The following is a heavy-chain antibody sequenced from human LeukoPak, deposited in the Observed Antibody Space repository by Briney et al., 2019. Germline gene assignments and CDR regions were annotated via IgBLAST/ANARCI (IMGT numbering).Heavy chain of an antibody. Sequence: PSEALSLTCAVYGGSFSGYYWSWIRQPPGKGLEWIGEINHSGSTNYNPSLKSRVTISVDTSKNQFSLKLSSVTAADTAVYYCAREGGGDYYFDYWGQGTLVTVSS. CDR1: GGSFSGYY. CDR3: AREGGGDYYFDY. CDR2: INHSGST. D-gene: IGHD2-21*02. V-gene: IGHV4-34*01. J-gene: IGHJ4*02.